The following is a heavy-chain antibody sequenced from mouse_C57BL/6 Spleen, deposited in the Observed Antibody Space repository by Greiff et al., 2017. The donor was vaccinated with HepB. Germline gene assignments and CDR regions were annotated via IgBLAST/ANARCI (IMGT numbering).Heavy chain of an antibody. Sequence: DVMLVESGGGLVKPGGSLKLSCAASGFTFSSYAMSWVRQTPEKRLEWVATISDGGSYSYYPDNVKGRFTISRDNAKNNLYLQMSHLKSEDTAMYYCARDYYYGSSYVFDYWGQGTTLTVSS. CDR1: GFTFSSYA. J-gene: IGHJ2*01. D-gene: IGHD1-1*01. CDR2: ISDGGSYS. CDR3: ARDYYYGSSYVFDY. V-gene: IGHV5-4*01.